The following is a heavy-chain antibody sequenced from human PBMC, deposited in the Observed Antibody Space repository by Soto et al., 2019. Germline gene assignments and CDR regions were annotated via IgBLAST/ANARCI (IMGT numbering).Heavy chain of an antibody. J-gene: IGHJ4*02. Sequence: EVQLLESGGGLVQPGGSLRLSCAASGFTISSYAMSWVRQAPGKGLEWVSAISDSGDTTHYADSVKGRFTISRDTSKNPLYLQMNTLRAEDTAVYYCAKDKPGTTSFDYWGQGTLVTVSS. CDR3: AKDKPGTTSFDY. V-gene: IGHV3-23*01. D-gene: IGHD1-1*01. CDR2: ISDSGDTT. CDR1: GFTISSYA.